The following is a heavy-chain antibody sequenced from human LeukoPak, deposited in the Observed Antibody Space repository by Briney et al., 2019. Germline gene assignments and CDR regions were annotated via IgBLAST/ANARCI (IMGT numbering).Heavy chain of an antibody. D-gene: IGHD5-24*01. CDR2: RIPILGTT. J-gene: IGHJ1*01. Sequence: ASVKVSCKASGGRFSSYGISWLRQAPGQGLEWMGGRIPILGTTNLAQKFQGRLTITPDESTSTAYMDLDGLRVDDTAVYYCAREGPVGTDGFWGQGTLVTVSS. V-gene: IGHV1-69*13. CDR1: GGRFSSYG. CDR3: AREGPVGTDGF.